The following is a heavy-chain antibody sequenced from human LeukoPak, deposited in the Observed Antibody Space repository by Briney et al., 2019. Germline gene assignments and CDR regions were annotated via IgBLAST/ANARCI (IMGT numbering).Heavy chain of an antibody. CDR3: AKHDSSGYPDY. CDR1: GFTFSNYA. V-gene: IGHV3-23*01. D-gene: IGHD3-22*01. Sequence: PGGSLRLSCAASGFTFSNYAMSWVRQAPGRGLEWVSAISGDADSTYYADSVKGRFTISRDNSKNTLYLQVNSLRADDTAVYYCAKHDSSGYPDYWGQGTLVTVSS. J-gene: IGHJ4*02. CDR2: ISGDADST.